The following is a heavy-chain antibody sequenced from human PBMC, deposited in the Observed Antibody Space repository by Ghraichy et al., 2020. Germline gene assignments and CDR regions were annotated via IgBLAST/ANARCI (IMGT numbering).Heavy chain of an antibody. CDR2: INPSSGGT. V-gene: IGHV1-2*02. D-gene: IGHD2-2*01. CDR3: ARGYGSNSCYDYFDY. Sequence: ASVKVSCKASGYTFTAYCMHWVRQAPGQGLEWMGWINPSSGGTNYAQKFQGRVTMTRDTSISTAYMDLSRLTSDDTAVYFCARGYGSNSCYDYFDYWGHGALDTGAS. J-gene: IGHJ4*01. CDR1: GYTFTAYC.